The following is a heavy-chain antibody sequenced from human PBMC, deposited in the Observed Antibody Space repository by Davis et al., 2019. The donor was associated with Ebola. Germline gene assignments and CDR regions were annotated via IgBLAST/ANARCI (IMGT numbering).Heavy chain of an antibody. CDR2: IYYSGNT. CDR3: ARGQRGYSF. Sequence: MPSETLSLTCTVSGGSMSPYYWSWIRQPPGKGLEWIGYIYYSGNTKFNPSLKGRVTISVGTSKNQFSLNLDSMTAADTAVYYCARGQRGYSFWDRGTLVIVSS. CDR1: GGSMSPYY. D-gene: IGHD5-18*01. J-gene: IGHJ4*02. V-gene: IGHV4-59*01.